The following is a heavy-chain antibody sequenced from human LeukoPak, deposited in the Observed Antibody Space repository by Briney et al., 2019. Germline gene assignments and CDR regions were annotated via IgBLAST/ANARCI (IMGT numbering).Heavy chain of an antibody. CDR3: ARDRDYYGMDV. J-gene: IGHJ6*02. Sequence: ASVKVSCKASGYTFTGYYMHWVRQAPGQGLEWMGRINPNSGGTNYAQKFQDRVTMTRDTSINTAYMELSRLRSDDTAVYYCARDRDYYGMDVWGQGTTVTVSS. CDR1: GYTFTGYY. CDR2: INPNSGGT. V-gene: IGHV1-2*06.